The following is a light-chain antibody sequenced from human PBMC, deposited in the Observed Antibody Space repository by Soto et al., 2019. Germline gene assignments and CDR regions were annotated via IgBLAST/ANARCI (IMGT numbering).Light chain of an antibody. V-gene: IGKV3-20*01. CDR1: RSVSSRY. Sequence: ESMLTQSPGTLSLSPGDRATLSCRASRSVSSRYITWYQQKPGQAPRLLIYGASIRATRIPDRFSGSGSGTDFTLTISRLEAEDFAVYYCQQFGDSPPAFTFGQGTKLEI. CDR2: GAS. CDR3: QQFGDSPPAFT. J-gene: IGKJ2*01.